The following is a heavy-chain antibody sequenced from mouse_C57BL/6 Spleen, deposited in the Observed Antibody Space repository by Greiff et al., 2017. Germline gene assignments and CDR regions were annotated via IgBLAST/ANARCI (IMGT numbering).Heavy chain of an antibody. D-gene: IGHD3-2*02. J-gene: IGHJ2*01. CDR1: GYTFTDYE. V-gene: IGHV1-15*01. CDR3: TSLDSSGDGY. Sequence: VQLVESGAELVRPGASVTLSCKASGYTFTDYEMHWVKQTPVHGLEWIGAIDPETGGTAYNQKFKGKAILTADKSSSTAYMELRSRTSEDSAVYYCTSLDSSGDGYWGQGTTLTVSS. CDR2: IDPETGGT.